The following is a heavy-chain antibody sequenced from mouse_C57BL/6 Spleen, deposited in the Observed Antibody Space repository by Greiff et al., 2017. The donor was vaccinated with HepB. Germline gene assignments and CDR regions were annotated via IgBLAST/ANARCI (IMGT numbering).Heavy chain of an antibody. Sequence: VQLQQSGPELVKPGASVKISCKASGYSFTGYYMHWVKQSSEKSLEWIGEINPSTGGTSYNQKFKGKATLTVDKSSSTAYMQLKSLTSEDSAVYYGARGGTTVVAPFAYWGQGTLVTVSA. CDR2: INPSTGGT. V-gene: IGHV1-43*01. CDR3: ARGGTTVVAPFAY. D-gene: IGHD1-1*01. J-gene: IGHJ3*01. CDR1: GYSFTGYY.